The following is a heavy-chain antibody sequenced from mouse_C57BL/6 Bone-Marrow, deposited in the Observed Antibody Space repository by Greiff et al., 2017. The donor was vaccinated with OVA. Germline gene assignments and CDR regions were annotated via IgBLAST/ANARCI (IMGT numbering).Heavy chain of an antibody. Sequence: QVHVKQSGAELVRPGASVTLSCKASGYTFTDYEMHWVKQTPVHGLEWIGAIDPETGGTAYNQKFKGKAILTADKSSSTAYMELRSLTSEDSAVYYCTRGKSYFDYWGQGTTLAVSS. CDR2: IDPETGGT. V-gene: IGHV1-15*01. J-gene: IGHJ2*01. CDR3: TRGKSYFDY. CDR1: GYTFTDYE.